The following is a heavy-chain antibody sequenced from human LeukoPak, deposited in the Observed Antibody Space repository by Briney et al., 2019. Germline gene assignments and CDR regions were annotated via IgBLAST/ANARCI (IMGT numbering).Heavy chain of an antibody. CDR1: GFTSRGYE. J-gene: IGHJ4*02. CDR2: MDTSGSTT. V-gene: IGHV3-48*03. CDR3: ARETIGCGGDCLDF. Sequence: GGSLRPSCAASGFTSRGYEWNWVRQAPGTGRGGISYMDTSGSTTFYADSVKGRFTTSRDNAKNSLFLQMSSLRAEDTALYYCARETIGCGGDCLDFWGQGTRVTVSS. D-gene: IGHD2-21*01.